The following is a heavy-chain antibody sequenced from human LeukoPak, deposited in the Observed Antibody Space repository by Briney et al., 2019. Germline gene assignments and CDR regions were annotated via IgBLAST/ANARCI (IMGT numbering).Heavy chain of an antibody. J-gene: IGHJ5*02. CDR3: ARDRAVTQDWVEFDP. Sequence: PGGSLRLSCAASDFTVNSHDMTWVRQAPGKGLEWVSLIRDSGETFYADSVKGRFTISRDNSKNTMYLQMNRLRVEDTAVYFCARDRAVTQDWVEFDPWGQGTLVTVSS. D-gene: IGHD4-17*01. V-gene: IGHV3-66*03. CDR1: DFTVNSHD. CDR2: IRDSGET.